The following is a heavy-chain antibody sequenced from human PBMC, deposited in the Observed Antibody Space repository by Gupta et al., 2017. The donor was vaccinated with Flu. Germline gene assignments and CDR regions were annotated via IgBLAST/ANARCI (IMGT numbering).Heavy chain of an antibody. J-gene: IGHJ4*02. V-gene: IGHV1-2*06. D-gene: IGHD3-10*01. Sequence: VHWVRQAPGQGLEWRGRMDPSSGGSMSTQGVEGRVTMSRDTSSSTAYMELSSLTSDDTATYYCARLYGVSVDGSYSTSEYWGQGSHVTVSA. CDR3: ARLYGVSVDGSYSTSEY. CDR2: MDPSSGGS.